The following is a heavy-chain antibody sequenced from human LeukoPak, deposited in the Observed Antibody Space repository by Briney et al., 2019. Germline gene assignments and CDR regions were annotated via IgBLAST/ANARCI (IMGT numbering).Heavy chain of an antibody. Sequence: ASVKVSRKASGGTFSSYAISWVRQAPGQGLEWMGGIIPIFGTANYAQKFQGRVTITADESTSTAYMELSSLRSDDTAVYYCARWDGDYGAFDIWGQGTLVTVSS. CDR1: GGTFSSYA. CDR3: ARWDGDYGAFDI. V-gene: IGHV1-69*13. D-gene: IGHD4-17*01. J-gene: IGHJ3*02. CDR2: IIPIFGTA.